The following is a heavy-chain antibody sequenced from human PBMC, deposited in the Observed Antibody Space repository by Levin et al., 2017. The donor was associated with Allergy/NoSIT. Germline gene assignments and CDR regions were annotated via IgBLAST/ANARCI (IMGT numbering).Heavy chain of an antibody. CDR3: ARGGCSSTSCLDY. D-gene: IGHD2-2*01. CDR1: GFTFSRYY. V-gene: IGHV3-74*01. Sequence: EASVKVSCAASGFTFSRYYMHWVRQVPGKGLVWVSRITSDGSTTNYADSVEGRFTISRDNAKNTLYLQMNSLRAEDTAVYYCARGGCSSTSCLDYWGQGTLVTVSS. J-gene: IGHJ4*02. CDR2: ITSDGSTT.